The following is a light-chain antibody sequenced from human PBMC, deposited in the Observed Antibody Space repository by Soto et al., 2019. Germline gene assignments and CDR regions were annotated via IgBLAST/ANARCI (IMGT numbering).Light chain of an antibody. CDR1: QCIGTL. J-gene: IGKJ1*01. V-gene: IGKV1-5*01. CDR2: DAS. CDR3: QQYNGHTWM. Sequence: DIQMTQSPSTLSASVGGRVTITCRASQCIGTLLAWYQQKPGKAPKLLIYDASSLERGVPSRFSGGGSGTEFTLTITSLQPDDFGTYYCQQYNGHTWMFGQGTKVDIK.